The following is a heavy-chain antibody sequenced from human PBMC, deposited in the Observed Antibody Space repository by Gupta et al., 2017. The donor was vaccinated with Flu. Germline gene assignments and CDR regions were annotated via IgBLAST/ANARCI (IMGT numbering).Heavy chain of an antibody. V-gene: IGHV3-23*01. CDR1: GFSFSSYA. CDR2: ISSSSAYR. J-gene: IGHJ4*02. D-gene: IGHD6-19*01. Sequence: EVQLLESGGGLIQPGGSLRLSCAASGFSFSSYAMGWVRQAPGKGLEWVSVISSSSAYRFYADSVKGRFTISRDNSENTLYLQLSSLRAEDMAVEYCAKKGSTQTGDGRYYYLDAWGQGAMVTVSS. CDR3: AKKGSTQTGDGRYYYLDA.